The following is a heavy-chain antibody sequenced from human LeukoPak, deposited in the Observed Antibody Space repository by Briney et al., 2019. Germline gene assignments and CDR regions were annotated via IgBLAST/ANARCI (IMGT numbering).Heavy chain of an antibody. CDR2: INHRGDT. CDR3: ARGPTISETGYFDY. J-gene: IGHJ4*03. CDR1: GGSFSSYY. V-gene: IGHV4-34*01. Sequence: PSETLSLTCAVYGGSFSSYYWSWIRQCPGKGLECIAEINHRGDTNYNPSVKSRVTISVDTSKYQFSLKVTSLTAADTAVYYCARGPTISETGYFDYWGQGTLVTVSS. D-gene: IGHD1-1*01.